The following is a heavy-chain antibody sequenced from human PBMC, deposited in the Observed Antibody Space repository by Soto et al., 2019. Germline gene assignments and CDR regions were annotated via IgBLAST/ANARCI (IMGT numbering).Heavy chain of an antibody. CDR3: ARVPGHKNSRGDF. CDR2: INPKSGDT. V-gene: IGHV1-2*02. J-gene: IGHJ4*02. Sequence: QVHLMQSGPEVRRPGASVTVSCKASGYTFTHYFIHWVRRAPGQGLEWMGYINPKSGDTHYSQTFRGRVYMTRDTSTDTAYIGLSSLKSDDTAVYFCARVPGHKNSRGDFWGQGTPITVSS. CDR1: GYTFTHYF. D-gene: IGHD1-1*01.